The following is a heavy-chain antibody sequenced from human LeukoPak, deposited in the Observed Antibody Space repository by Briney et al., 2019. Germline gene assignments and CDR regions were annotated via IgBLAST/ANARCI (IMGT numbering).Heavy chain of an antibody. Sequence: GRSLRLSFAASGFTFSSYGMHWVRQAPGKGLEWVAVIWYDGSNKYYADSVKGRFTISRDNSKNTLYLQMNSLRAEDTAVYYCARDIAAAGSRYYYYGMDVWARGTTVSVS. V-gene: IGHV3-33*01. CDR1: GFTFSSYG. CDR3: ARDIAAAGSRYYYYGMDV. CDR2: IWYDGSNK. J-gene: IGHJ6*02. D-gene: IGHD6-13*01.